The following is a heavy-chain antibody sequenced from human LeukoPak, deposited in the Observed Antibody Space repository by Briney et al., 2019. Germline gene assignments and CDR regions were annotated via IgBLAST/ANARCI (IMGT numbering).Heavy chain of an antibody. Sequence: SQTLSLTCTVSGGSISSGGYYWSWLRQHPGKGLEWIGYIYYSGSTYYNPSLKSRVTISVDTSKNQFSLKLSSVTAADTAVYYCARGNPSSAEDYWGQGTLVTVSS. CDR1: GGSISSGGYY. D-gene: IGHD3-3*01. V-gene: IGHV4-31*03. CDR3: ARGNPSSAEDY. J-gene: IGHJ4*02. CDR2: IYYSGST.